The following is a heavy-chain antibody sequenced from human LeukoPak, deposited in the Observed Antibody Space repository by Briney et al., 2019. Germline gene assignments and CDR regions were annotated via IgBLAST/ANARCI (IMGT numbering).Heavy chain of an antibody. CDR2: IIPIFGTA. V-gene: IGHV1-69*05. D-gene: IGHD2-15*01. Sequence: SVKVSCKASGGTFSGYAISWVRQAPGQGLEWMGRIIPIFGTANYAQKFQGRVTITTDESTSTAYMELSSLRSEDTAVYYCARVFLDTAMVNHCSGGSCYLTGAFDIWGQGTMVTVSS. J-gene: IGHJ3*02. CDR3: ARVFLDTAMVNHCSGGSCYLTGAFDI. CDR1: GGTFSGYA.